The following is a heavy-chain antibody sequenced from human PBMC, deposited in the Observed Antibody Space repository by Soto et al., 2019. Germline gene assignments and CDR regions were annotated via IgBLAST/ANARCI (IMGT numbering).Heavy chain of an antibody. D-gene: IGHD4-4*01. CDR2: IYYSGTT. V-gene: IGHV4-59*08. CDR1: GDSISTYY. Sequence: PSETLSLTCTVSGDSISTYYWSWIRQPPGMGLEWIGYIYYSGTTNYNPSLKSRVTISVDTSKNQFSLKLSSVTAADTAMYYCARRLTTVTIFDYWGQGTLVTVSS. CDR3: ARRLTTVTIFDY. J-gene: IGHJ4*02.